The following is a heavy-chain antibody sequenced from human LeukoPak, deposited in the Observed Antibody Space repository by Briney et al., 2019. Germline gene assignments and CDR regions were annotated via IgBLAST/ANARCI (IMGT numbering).Heavy chain of an antibody. CDR2: IRHDESEI. V-gene: IGHV3-7*01. Sequence: GGSLRLSCAASGYTFKNYWMSWVRQAPGKGLEWVANIRHDESEIYYVDSVKGRFTISRDNAKDSLFLQMNSLRAEDTAVYYCARDPGRSGWDYWGQGALVTVSS. D-gene: IGHD6-19*01. J-gene: IGHJ4*02. CDR3: ARDPGRSGWDY. CDR1: GYTFKNYW.